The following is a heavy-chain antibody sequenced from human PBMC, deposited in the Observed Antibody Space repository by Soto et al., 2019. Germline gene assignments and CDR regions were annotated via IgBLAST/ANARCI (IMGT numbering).Heavy chain of an antibody. CDR2: IYYSGST. D-gene: IGHD3-22*01. V-gene: IGHV4-39*01. Sequence: SETLSLTCTVSGGSISSSSYYWGWIRQPPGKGLEWIGSIYYSGSTYYNPSLKSRVTISVDTSKNQFSLKLSSVTAADTAVYYCARLSPYYYDSSGYYPIDYWGQGTLVTVSS. CDR3: ARLSPYYYDSSGYYPIDY. J-gene: IGHJ4*02. CDR1: GGSISSSSYY.